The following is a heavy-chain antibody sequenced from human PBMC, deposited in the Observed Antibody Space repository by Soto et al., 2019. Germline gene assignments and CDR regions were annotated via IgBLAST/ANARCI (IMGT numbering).Heavy chain of an antibody. CDR2: INYSGST. Sequence: PSETLSLTCAVYGGSFSGDYWSWIRQPPGKGLEWIGEINYSGSTNYNPSLKTRVTISVDTSKNQFSLKLSSVTAADTAVYYCARDGPYYDFWSEGAFDIWGQGTMVTVSS. V-gene: IGHV4-34*01. CDR3: ARDGPYYDFWSEGAFDI. D-gene: IGHD3-3*01. CDR1: GGSFSGDY. J-gene: IGHJ3*02.